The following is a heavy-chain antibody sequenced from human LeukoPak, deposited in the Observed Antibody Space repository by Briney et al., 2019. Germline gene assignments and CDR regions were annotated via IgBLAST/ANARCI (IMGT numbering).Heavy chain of an antibody. CDR1: GFTFSNAW. CDR2: IKSKTDGGTT. V-gene: IGHV3-15*01. CDR3: TTDLYDDSSGFYPFDY. D-gene: IGHD3-22*01. Sequence: GGSLRLSCAASGFTFSNAWMSWVRQAPGKGLEWVGRIKSKTDGGTTDYAAPVKGRFTISRDDSKNTLYLQMNSLKTEDTAVYYCTTDLYDDSSGFYPFDYWGQGTLVTVSS. J-gene: IGHJ4*02.